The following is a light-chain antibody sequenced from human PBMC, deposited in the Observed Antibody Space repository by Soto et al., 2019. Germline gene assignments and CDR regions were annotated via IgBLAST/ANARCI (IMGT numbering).Light chain of an antibody. CDR3: QSYDSSLSAYV. CDR2: GNS. V-gene: IGLV1-40*01. Sequence: RVTISCTGSSSNIGAGYDLHWYQQLPGTAPKLLLYGNSNRPSGVPDRFSGSKSGTSASLAITGLQAEDEADYYCQSYDSSLSAYVFGTGTKVTVL. CDR1: SSNIGAGYD. J-gene: IGLJ1*01.